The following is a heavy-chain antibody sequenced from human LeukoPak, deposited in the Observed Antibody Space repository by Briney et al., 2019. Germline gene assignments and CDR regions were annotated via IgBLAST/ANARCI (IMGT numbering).Heavy chain of an antibody. CDR3: ARDLAYSTFDD. Sequence: GGSLTLSCAASGFTFSSYEMNWVRQAPGKGLEWVSYISSSGSTIYYADSVKGRFTISRDNAKNSLYLQMNSLRAEDTAVYYCARDLAYSTFDDWGQGTLVTVSS. CDR1: GFTFSSYE. V-gene: IGHV3-48*03. D-gene: IGHD6-13*01. J-gene: IGHJ4*02. CDR2: ISSSGSTI.